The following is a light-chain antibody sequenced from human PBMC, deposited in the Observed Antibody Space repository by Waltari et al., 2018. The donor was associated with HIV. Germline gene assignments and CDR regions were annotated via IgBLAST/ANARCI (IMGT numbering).Light chain of an antibody. J-gene: IGLJ2*01. CDR1: TSDIHDYNF. Sequence: QSALTQPPSASGSPGQSVNMSCTGATSDIHDYNFISWYQQYSGKAPKLIIFEVTKRPSGVPYRFSGSRSGNPASLIVSGLQGEDEAVYFFSSFAGSNKLFGGGTKLTVL. CDR3: SSFAGSNKL. CDR2: EVT. V-gene: IGLV2-8*01.